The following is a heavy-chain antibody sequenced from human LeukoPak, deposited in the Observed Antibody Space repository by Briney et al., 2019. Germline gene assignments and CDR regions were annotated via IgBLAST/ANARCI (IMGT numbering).Heavy chain of an antibody. D-gene: IGHD3-22*01. CDR2: ISYHGSNK. CDR1: GFTFSNYG. V-gene: IGHV3-30*18. J-gene: IGHJ4*02. CDR3: AKEFRYYDSSGYPDY. Sequence: PARSLRLSCAASGFTFSNYGMHWVRQAPGKGLEWVALISYHGSNKYYADSVKGRFTISRDNSKNTLYLQMNSLRAEDTAVYYCAKEFRYYDSSGYPDYWGQGTLVTVSS.